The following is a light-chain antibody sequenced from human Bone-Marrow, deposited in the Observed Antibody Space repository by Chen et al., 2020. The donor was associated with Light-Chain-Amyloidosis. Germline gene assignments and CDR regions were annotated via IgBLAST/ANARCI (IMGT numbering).Light chain of an antibody. V-gene: IGLV1-40*01. CDR2: GNN. CDR1: RSNIGAPYD. J-gene: IGLJ2*01. Sequence: QSVLTQPPSVSGAPGQRATIPCPGSRSNIGAPYDVHWYQQLPGTAPKRLLYGNNNRPSGVPDRFSGSKSGSSASLAITGLRADDEADYYCQSYDTRLRGSVFGGGTRLTVL. CDR3: QSYDTRLRGSV.